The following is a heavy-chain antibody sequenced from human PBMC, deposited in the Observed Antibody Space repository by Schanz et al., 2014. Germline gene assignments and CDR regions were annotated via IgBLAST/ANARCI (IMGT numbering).Heavy chain of an antibody. CDR1: GFTFSSYG. CDR2: IKNTFNSYTT. V-gene: IGHV3-72*01. J-gene: IGHJ5*02. CDR3: TSMATIPRNWFDP. D-gene: IGHD2-2*02. Sequence: EVQLVESGGGLVKPGGSLRLSCAASGFTFSSYGMNWVRQAPGKGLEWVARIKNTFNSYTTEYAASVKGRFSISRDDSKSSLYLQMNSLKSEDTAVYYCTSMATIPRNWFDPWGQGTLVTVSS.